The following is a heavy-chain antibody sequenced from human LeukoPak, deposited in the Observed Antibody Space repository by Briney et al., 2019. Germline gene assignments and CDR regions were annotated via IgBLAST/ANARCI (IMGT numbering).Heavy chain of an antibody. V-gene: IGHV3-30*01. CDR2: ISYDGSNK. CDR1: GFTFSSYA. CDR3: ARLAY. J-gene: IGHJ4*02. Sequence: GRSLRLSCAASGFTFSSYAMHWVRQAPSKGLEWVAVISYDGSNKYYADSVKGRFTISRDNSKNTLYLQMNSLRAEDTAVYYCARLAYWGQGTLVTVSS.